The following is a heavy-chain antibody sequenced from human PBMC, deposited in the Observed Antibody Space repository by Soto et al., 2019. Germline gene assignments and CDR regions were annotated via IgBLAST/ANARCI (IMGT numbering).Heavy chain of an antibody. CDR1: GGSFSGYY. CDR3: ARSQVHDSSVAPLRREYGMDV. V-gene: IGHV4-34*01. D-gene: IGHD3-22*01. J-gene: IGHJ6*02. CDR2: INHSGST. Sequence: QVQLQQWGAGLLKPSETLSLTCAVYGGSFSGYYWSWIRQPPGKGLEWIGEINHSGSTNYNPSLKSRVTRSVDTSKNQFSLKLSSVTAADTAVYYCARSQVHDSSVAPLRREYGMDVWGQGTTVTVSS.